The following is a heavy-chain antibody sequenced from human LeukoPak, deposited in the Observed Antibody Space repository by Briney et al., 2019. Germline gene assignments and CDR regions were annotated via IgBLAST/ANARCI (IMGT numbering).Heavy chain of an antibody. V-gene: IGHV3-23*01. CDR2: ITTSDGNT. Sequence: GGSLRLSCAASGFTFSSYTMSWVRQAPGKGLEWVSIITTSDGNTYYADSVKGRFTISRDNSRSTLYLQMNSLRPEDTAIYYCAREGYYGSGSPPSLYFDYWGQGTLVTVSS. CDR3: AREGYYGSGSPPSLYFDY. J-gene: IGHJ4*02. D-gene: IGHD3-10*01. CDR1: GFTFSSYT.